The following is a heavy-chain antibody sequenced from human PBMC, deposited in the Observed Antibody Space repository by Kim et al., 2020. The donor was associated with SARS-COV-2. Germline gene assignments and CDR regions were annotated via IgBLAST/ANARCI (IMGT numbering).Heavy chain of an antibody. D-gene: IGHD6-13*01. Sequence: KYYAESVKGRFTISRDNSKNTLYLQMNSLRAEDTAVYYCARYAAGEYYFDYWGQGTLVTVSS. CDR2: K. J-gene: IGHJ4*02. V-gene: IGHV3-30*01. CDR3: ARYAAGEYYFDY.